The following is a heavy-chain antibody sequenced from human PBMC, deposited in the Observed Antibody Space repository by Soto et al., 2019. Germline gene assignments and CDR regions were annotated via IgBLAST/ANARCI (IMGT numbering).Heavy chain of an antibody. CDR3: ARDEIVVVPAAIRALDYYYYYGVDV. Sequence: GGSLRLSCAASGFTFSSYGMSWVRQAPGKXLEWVANIKQDGSDKYYVDSVKGRFTISRDNAKNSLYLQMNSLRAEDTAVYYCARDEIVVVPAAIRALDYYYYYGVDVWGQGTTVTVSS. J-gene: IGHJ6*02. V-gene: IGHV3-7*03. CDR1: GFTFSSYG. CDR2: IKQDGSDK. D-gene: IGHD2-2*01.